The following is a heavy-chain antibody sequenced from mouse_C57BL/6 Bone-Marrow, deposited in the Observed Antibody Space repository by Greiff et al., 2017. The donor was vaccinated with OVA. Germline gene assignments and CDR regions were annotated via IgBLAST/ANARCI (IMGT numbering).Heavy chain of an antibody. V-gene: IGHV1-26*01. CDR3: VWDYDVDY. D-gene: IGHD2-4*01. CDR2: INPNNGGT. J-gene: IGHJ2*01. CDR1: GYTFTDYY. Sequence: EVQLQQSGPELVKPGASVKISCKASGYTFTDYYMNWVKQSHGKSLEWIGDINPNNGGTSYNQKFKGKATLTVDKSSSTAYMELRSLTSEDSAVYYCVWDYDVDYWGQGTTLTVSS.